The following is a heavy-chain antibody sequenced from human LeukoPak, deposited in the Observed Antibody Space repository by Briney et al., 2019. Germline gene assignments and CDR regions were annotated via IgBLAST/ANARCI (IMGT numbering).Heavy chain of an antibody. CDR3: AKCPHWAAAAGNFDY. D-gene: IGHD6-25*01. CDR1: GFTFSSYA. Sequence: PGGSLRLSCAASGFTFSSYAMSWVRQAPGKGLEWVSTICGGGGCTYYADSVKGRFAISRDNSKNTLYLQMNSLRAEDTAIYYCAKCPHWAAAAGNFDYWGQGTLVTVSS. J-gene: IGHJ4*02. CDR2: ICGGGGCT. V-gene: IGHV3-23*01.